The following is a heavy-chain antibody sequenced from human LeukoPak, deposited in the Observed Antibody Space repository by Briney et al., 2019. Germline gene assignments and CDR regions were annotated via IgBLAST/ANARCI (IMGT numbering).Heavy chain of an antibody. CDR1: GFTFSSYT. V-gene: IGHV3-21*06. CDR3: ARPGYSGYIIGYYFDY. D-gene: IGHD5-12*01. J-gene: IGHJ4*02. CDR2: ISSNGSYI. Sequence: GGALRLSCAAFGFTFSSYTMNWVRQAPGKGLEWVSSISSNGSYIYYADSLKGRFTISRDNAKNSFYLQMNSLRAEDTAVYYCARPGYSGYIIGYYFDYWGQGTLVTVSS.